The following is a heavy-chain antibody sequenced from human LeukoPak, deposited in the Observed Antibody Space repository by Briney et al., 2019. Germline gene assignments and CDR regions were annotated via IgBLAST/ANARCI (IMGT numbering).Heavy chain of an antibody. V-gene: IGHV1-2*06. Sequence: ASVKVSCKASGYTFTSYYMHWVRQAPGQGLEWMGRINPNIGDTSHAQQFQGRVTMTRDTSISTAYMELSSLRSDDTAVYYCARDQGYSNNIDSWGQGTLVTVSS. CDR2: INPNIGDT. J-gene: IGHJ4*02. CDR1: GYTFTSYY. D-gene: IGHD4-11*01. CDR3: ARDQGYSNNIDS.